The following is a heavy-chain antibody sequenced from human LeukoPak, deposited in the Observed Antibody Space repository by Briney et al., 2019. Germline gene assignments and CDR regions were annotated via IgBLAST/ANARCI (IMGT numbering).Heavy chain of an antibody. V-gene: IGHV3-48*01. J-gene: IGHJ6*03. CDR2: IGTSSTTI. CDR3: ARFAAGGSYYYMDV. Sequence: GGSLRLSCAASGFTFSSYTMNWVRQPPGKGLEGGSNIGTSSTTIYYADSVKGRCTICRDNAQNSLYLQMNSLRADDTAVYYCARFAAGGSYYYMDVWRKGTTVTVSS. D-gene: IGHD6-25*01. CDR1: GFTFSSYT.